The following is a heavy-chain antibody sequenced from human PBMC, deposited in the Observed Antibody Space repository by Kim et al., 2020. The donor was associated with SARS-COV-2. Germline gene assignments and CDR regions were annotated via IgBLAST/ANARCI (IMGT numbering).Heavy chain of an antibody. J-gene: IGHJ4*02. Sequence: DGSSTSYADSVKGRFTISRDNAKNTLYLQMNSLRAEDTAVYYCARAVPGVWSQGTLVTVSS. CDR3: ARAVPGV. D-gene: IGHD3-10*01. CDR2: DGSST. V-gene: IGHV3-74*01.